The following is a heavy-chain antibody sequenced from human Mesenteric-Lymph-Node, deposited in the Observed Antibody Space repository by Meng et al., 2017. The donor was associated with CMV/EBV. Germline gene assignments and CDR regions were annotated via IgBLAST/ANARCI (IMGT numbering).Heavy chain of an antibody. CDR1: FY. J-gene: IGHJ5*02. CDR2: MFKSGTA. D-gene: IGHD5-12*01. Sequence: FYWGWFGQPPGGGLEWIGSMFKSGTASYNSSLKSRVTMSIDTSTNQFSLKLTSVIAADTAEYYCAREHATTITAEGLGSFRVDPWGQGALVTVSS. V-gene: IGHV4-39*07. CDR3: AREHATTITAEGLGSFRVDP.